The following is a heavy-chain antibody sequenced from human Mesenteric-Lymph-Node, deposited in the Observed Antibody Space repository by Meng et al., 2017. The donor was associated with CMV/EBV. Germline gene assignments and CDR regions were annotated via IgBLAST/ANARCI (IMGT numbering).Heavy chain of an antibody. V-gene: IGHV3-30*02. CDR2: IWSDGSKS. CDR1: GLTFSNHG. CDR3: AKDKGVRYLEWFSV. D-gene: IGHD3-3*01. Sequence: GESLKISCAASGLTFSNHGMHWVRQAPGKGLEWVAFIWSDGSKSYYADSVKGRFTISRDNSKNTVYLQMNSLRVEDTAVYSCAKDKGVRYLEWFSVRGQKTMVTVSS. J-gene: IGHJ4*02.